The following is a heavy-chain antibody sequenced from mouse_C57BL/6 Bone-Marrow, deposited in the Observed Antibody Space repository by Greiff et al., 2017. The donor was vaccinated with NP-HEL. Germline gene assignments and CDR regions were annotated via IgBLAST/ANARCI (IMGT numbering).Heavy chain of an antibody. Sequence: QVHVKQSGPELVRPGVSVKISCKGSGYTFTDYAMHWVRQSHAKSLEWIGVISTYSGNTNYNQKFKGKATITVDKSSSTAYMELARLTSEDSAIYYCARGVGRWYFDYWGQGTTLTVSS. V-gene: IGHV1-67*01. D-gene: IGHD4-1*01. CDR2: ISTYSGNT. CDR1: GYTFTDYA. CDR3: ARGVGRWYFDY. J-gene: IGHJ2*01.